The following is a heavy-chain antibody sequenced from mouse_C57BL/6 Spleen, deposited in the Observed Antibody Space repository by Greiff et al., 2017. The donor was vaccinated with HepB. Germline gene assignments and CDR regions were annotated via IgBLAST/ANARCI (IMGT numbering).Heavy chain of an antibody. V-gene: IGHV5-16*01. J-gene: IGHJ1*03. D-gene: IGHD1-1*01. CDR3: ARDVPYYYGSRYWYFDV. CDR1: GFTFSDYY. Sequence: EVKLMESEGGLVQPGSSMKLSCTASGFTFSDYYMAWVRQVPEKGLEWVANINYDGSSTYYLDSLKSRFNISRDNAKNILYLQMSSLKSEDTATYYCARDVPYYYGSRYWYFDVWGTGTTVTVSS. CDR2: INYDGSST.